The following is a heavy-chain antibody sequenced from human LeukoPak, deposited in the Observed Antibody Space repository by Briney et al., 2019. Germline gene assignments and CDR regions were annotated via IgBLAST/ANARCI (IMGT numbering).Heavy chain of an antibody. CDR3: ARAERYSSSWYDPYYYMDV. CDR1: GGSFSGYY. V-gene: IGHV4-34*01. J-gene: IGHJ6*03. D-gene: IGHD6-13*01. CDR2: INHSGST. Sequence: HPSETLSLTCAVYGGSFSGYYWSWIRQPPGKGLGWIGEINHSGSTNYNPSLKSRVTISVDTSKNQFSLKLSSVTAADTAVYYCARAERYSSSWYDPYYYMDVWGKGTTVTVSS.